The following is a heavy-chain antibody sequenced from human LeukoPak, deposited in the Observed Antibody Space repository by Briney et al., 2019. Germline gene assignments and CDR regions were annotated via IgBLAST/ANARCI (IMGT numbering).Heavy chain of an antibody. V-gene: IGHV3-23*01. J-gene: IGHJ4*02. D-gene: IGHD5-24*01. CDR2: ISGSGGST. Sequence: GGSLRLSCAASGFTFSSYAMSWVRQAPGKGLEWVSAISGSGGSTYYADSVKGRFTISRDNSKNTLYLQMNSLRAEDTAVYYCAKDNGRWLKPNYFGYWGQGTLVTVSS. CDR3: AKDNGRWLKPNYFGY. CDR1: GFTFSSYA.